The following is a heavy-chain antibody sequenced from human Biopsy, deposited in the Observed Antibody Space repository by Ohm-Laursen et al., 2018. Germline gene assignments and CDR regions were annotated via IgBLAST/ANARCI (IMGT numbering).Heavy chain of an antibody. J-gene: IGHJ6*02. CDR2: INPDNGGT. Sequence: SSVKVSCKASGYTFTGYYLHWVRQAPGQGLEWMGWINPDNGGTIHAQKFQGRVTVTRDTSISTAYVEVASLRSDDTAVYYCVRSRAGGATWGMDVWGQGTTVTVSS. CDR1: GYTFTGYY. D-gene: IGHD3-16*01. V-gene: IGHV1-2*02. CDR3: VRSRAGGATWGMDV.